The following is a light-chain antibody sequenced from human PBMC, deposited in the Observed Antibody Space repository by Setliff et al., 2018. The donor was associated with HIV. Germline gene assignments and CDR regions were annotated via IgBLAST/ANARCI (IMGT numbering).Light chain of an antibody. J-gene: IGLJ1*01. CDR1: SSDIGTYNF. Sequence: QSVLTQPASVSGSPGQSITISFTGTSSDIGTYNFVSWYQQHPGRAPKLIIYEVTNRPSGVSSRFSGSKSGNTASLTISGLQTEDEADYYCTSYTSRNTLVFGTGTKVTVL. CDR3: TSYTSRNTLV. CDR2: EVT. V-gene: IGLV2-14*01.